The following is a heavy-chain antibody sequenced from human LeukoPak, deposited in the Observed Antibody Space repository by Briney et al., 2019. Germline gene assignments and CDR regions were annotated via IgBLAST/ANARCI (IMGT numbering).Heavy chain of an antibody. Sequence: SETLSLTCTVSGGSISSYYWSWIRHPPGKGLVEVGYMYFSGRTNYNPSLKIRINISVETSKNQSSLKLSPVTAADTAVYYCARGYYGSGSQYGTSGYYYYYMDVWGKGTTVTISS. J-gene: IGHJ6*03. CDR1: GGSISSYY. D-gene: IGHD3-10*01. CDR3: ARGYYGSGSQYGTSGYYYYYMDV. V-gene: IGHV4-59*01. CDR2: MYFSGRT.